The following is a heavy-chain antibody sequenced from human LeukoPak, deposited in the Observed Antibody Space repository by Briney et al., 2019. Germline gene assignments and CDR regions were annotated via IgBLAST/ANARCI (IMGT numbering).Heavy chain of an antibody. CDR2: INPNSGGT. V-gene: IGHV1-2*06. D-gene: IGHD3-10*01. CDR1: GYTFTGYY. Sequence: ASVKVSCKASGYTFTGYYMHWVRQAPGQGLEWMGRINPNSGGTNYAQEFQGRVTMTRDTSISTAYMELSRLRSDDTAVYHCARVYYGSASKPHLDYWGQGTLVTVSS. J-gene: IGHJ4*02. CDR3: ARVYYGSASKPHLDY.